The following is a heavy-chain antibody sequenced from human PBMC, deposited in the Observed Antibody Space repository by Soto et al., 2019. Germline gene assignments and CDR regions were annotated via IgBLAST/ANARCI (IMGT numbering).Heavy chain of an antibody. CDR2: IDPNDSYT. Sequence: PGESLKISCKGSGYSFPSYWIIWVRQTPGKGLEGMGRIDPNDSYTNYSPSFQGHVTISADKSISTAYLHWSSLKASDTAMYYCARYSSSWYAGVSYYYYGMDVWGQGTTVTVSS. CDR3: ARYSSSWYAGVSYYYYGMDV. V-gene: IGHV5-10-1*01. J-gene: IGHJ6*02. CDR1: GYSFPSYW. D-gene: IGHD6-13*01.